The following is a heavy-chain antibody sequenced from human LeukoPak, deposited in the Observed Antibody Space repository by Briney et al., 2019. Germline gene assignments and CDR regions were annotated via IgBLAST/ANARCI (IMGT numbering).Heavy chain of an antibody. V-gene: IGHV2-70*11. J-gene: IGHJ6*02. CDR3: ARIYRDYYYYGMDV. CDR2: IDWDDDK. Sequence: SGPALVKPTQTLTLTCTFSGFSLSTSGMCVSWIRQPPGRALEWLARIDWDDDKYYSTSLKTRLTISKDTSKNQVVLTMTDMDPVDTATYYCARIYRDYYYYGMDVWGQGTTVTVSS. CDR1: GFSLSTSGMC. D-gene: IGHD4-17*01.